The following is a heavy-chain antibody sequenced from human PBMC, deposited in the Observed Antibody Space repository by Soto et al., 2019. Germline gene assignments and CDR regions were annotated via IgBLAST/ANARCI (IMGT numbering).Heavy chain of an antibody. CDR3: AKGVPGIAVAGPRYFQH. CDR2: IYYSGST. D-gene: IGHD6-19*01. V-gene: IGHV4-59*01. Sequence: TSQTLSLTCTVSGGSISSYYWSWIRQPPGKGLEWIGYIYYSGSTNYNPSLKSRVTISVDTSKNQFSLKLSSVTAADTAVYYCAKGVPGIAVAGPRYFQHLGQGTLVTVSS. CDR1: GGSISSYY. J-gene: IGHJ1*01.